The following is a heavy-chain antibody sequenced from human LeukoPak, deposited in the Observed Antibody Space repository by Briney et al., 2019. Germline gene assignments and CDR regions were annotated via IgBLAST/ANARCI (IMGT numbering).Heavy chain of an antibody. J-gene: IGHJ4*02. CDR2: IYYSGST. D-gene: IGHD5-12*01. CDR3: ARGWGRGYSGYDY. Sequence: PSETLSLTCTVSGGSVSSGSYYWSWIRQPPGKGLEWIGYIYYSGSTNYNPSLKSRVTISVDTSKNQFSLKLSSVTAADTAVCYCARGWGRGYSGYDYWGQGTLVTVSS. V-gene: IGHV4-61*01. CDR1: GGSVSSGSYY.